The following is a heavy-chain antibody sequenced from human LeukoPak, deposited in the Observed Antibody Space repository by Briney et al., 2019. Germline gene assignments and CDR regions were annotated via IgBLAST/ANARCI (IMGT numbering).Heavy chain of an antibody. V-gene: IGHV3-74*01. J-gene: IGHJ4*02. CDR3: ARGTAGYHSSYFDY. CDR1: GFTFSNAW. D-gene: IGHD3-16*02. CDR2: INSDGSAI. Sequence: GGSLRLSCAASGFTFSNAWMNWVRQAPGKGLEWVSRINSDGSAIAYADSVKGRFTISRDNAENTLYLQMNSLRAEDTAVYYCARGTAGYHSSYFDYWGQGTLVTVSS.